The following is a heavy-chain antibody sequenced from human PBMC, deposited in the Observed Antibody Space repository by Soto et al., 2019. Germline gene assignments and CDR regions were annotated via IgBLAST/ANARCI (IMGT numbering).Heavy chain of an antibody. V-gene: IGHV4-30-4*01. CDR3: ARVPAGGNSDYFDS. D-gene: IGHD2-21*02. Sequence: QVQLQESGPGLVKPSQTLSLTCTVSGGSFSSGDYYWSWIRQPPGKGLEWIGYIYYTGSTYYHPSLKSRVTMSVDTSMNQFSLRLSSVTAADTAVYYCARVPAGGNSDYFDSWGQGTLVTVSS. J-gene: IGHJ4*02. CDR1: GGSFSSGDYY. CDR2: IYYTGST.